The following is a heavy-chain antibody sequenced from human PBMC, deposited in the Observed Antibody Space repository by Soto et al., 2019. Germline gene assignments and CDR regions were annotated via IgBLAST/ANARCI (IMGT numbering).Heavy chain of an antibody. D-gene: IGHD3-10*01. CDR2: TYYRSKWFH. V-gene: IGHV6-1*01. CDR3: ARGNALDV. CDR1: GDSVSSDITS. J-gene: IGHJ3*01. Sequence: SQTLSLTGAISGDSVSSDITSWNWIRQSPSRGLEWLGRTYYRSKWFHDYAASVKSRITIIPDTSKNQYSLEWSSMTPEDTAVYYCARGNALDVWGQGTVVTVSS.